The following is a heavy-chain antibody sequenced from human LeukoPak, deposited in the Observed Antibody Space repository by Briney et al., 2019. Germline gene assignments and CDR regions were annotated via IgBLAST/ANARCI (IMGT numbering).Heavy chain of an antibody. CDR1: GYTFTGYY. D-gene: IGHD6-13*01. V-gene: IGHV1-2*02. CDR2: INPNSGGT. CDR3: ARASSWYYYGMDV. J-gene: IGHJ6*02. Sequence: ASVKVSCKASGYTFTGYYMHWVRQAPGQGLEWMAWINPNSGGTNYAQKFQGRVTMTRDTSISTAYMELSRLRSDDTAVYYCARASSWYYYGMDVWGQGTTVTVSS.